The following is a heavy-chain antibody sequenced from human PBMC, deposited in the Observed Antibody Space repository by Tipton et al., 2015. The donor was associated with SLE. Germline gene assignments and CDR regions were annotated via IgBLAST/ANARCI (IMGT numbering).Heavy chain of an antibody. CDR3: ARINVPTAMDFYYYYMDV. J-gene: IGHJ6*03. Sequence: TLSLTCTVSGGSISSYYWSWIRQPPGRGLEWIGYIYHSGSTYYNPSLKSRVTISVDTSKNQFSLKLSSVTAADTAQYYCARINVPTAMDFYYYYMDVWGNGTTVTVSS. CDR2: IYHSGST. CDR1: GGSISSYY. D-gene: IGHD2-2*01. V-gene: IGHV4-59*12.